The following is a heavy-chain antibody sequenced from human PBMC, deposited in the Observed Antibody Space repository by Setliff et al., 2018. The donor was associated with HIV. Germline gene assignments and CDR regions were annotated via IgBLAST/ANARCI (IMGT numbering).Heavy chain of an antibody. CDR2: ITPSGAI. CDR1: GGSVSGHY. D-gene: IGHD3-3*01. V-gene: IGHV4-34*01. J-gene: IGHJ5*02. CDR3: AREREAWSAYDS. Sequence: KPSETLSLTCAVYGGSVSGHYWGWFRQPPGKGLEWIGEITPSGAINYNSSLESRVAIPLDTSSNQFSLKLSSVTAADTAVYHCAREREAWSAYDSWGQGTLVTVSS.